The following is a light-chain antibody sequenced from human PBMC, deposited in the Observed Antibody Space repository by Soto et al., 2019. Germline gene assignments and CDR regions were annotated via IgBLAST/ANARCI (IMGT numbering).Light chain of an antibody. J-gene: IGKJ1*01. CDR2: DAS. CDR1: QGISSA. Sequence: AIQLTQSPSSLSASVGDRVTITCRASQGISSALAWYQQKPGKAPKLLIYDASSLESGVPSRFSGSGSGTDFTLTISSLQPEDFAVYYCQHSGDFRWTFGQGTKVDIK. CDR3: QHSGDFRWT. V-gene: IGKV1-13*02.